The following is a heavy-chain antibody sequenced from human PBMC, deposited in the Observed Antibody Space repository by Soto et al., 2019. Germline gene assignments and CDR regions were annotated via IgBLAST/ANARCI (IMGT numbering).Heavy chain of an antibody. CDR2: IYPGDSDT. V-gene: IGHV5-51*01. CDR1: GYSFTSYW. CDR3: ERQGGLFGYYLDY. J-gene: IGHJ4*02. Sequence: GESLKISCKGSGYSFTSYWIGWVRQMPGKGLEWMGIIYPGDSDTRYSSSFQGQVTISADKSISTAYLQWSSLKASDTAMYYCERQGGLFGYYLDYWGQGTLVTVSS. D-gene: IGHD2-21*01.